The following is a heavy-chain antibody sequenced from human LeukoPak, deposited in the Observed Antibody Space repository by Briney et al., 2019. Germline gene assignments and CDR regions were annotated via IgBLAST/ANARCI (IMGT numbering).Heavy chain of an antibody. CDR3: ARLGRGAAAGFDY. V-gene: IGHV4-59*08. D-gene: IGHD6-13*01. CDR2: IYYSGST. J-gene: IGHJ4*02. Sequence: SETLSLTCTVSGGSISSYYWSWIRQPPGKGLEWIWYIYYSGSTNYNPSLKSRGTISVDTSKNQFSLKLTSVTAADTAVYYCARLGRGAAAGFDYWGQGTLVTVSS. CDR1: GGSISSYY.